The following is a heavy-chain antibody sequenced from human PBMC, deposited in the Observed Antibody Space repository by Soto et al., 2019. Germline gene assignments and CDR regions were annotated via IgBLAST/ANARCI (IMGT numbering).Heavy chain of an antibody. CDR2: INSDGSST. V-gene: IGHV3-74*01. Sequence: AGGSLRLSCAASGFTFSTYWMHWVRQAPGKGLVWVSRINSDGSSTSYADSVKGRFTISRDNAKNTLYLQMNSLRADDTAVYYCAKAWEVNWFDSWGKGTLVTVSS. J-gene: IGHJ5*01. CDR1: GFTFSTYW. D-gene: IGHD1-26*01. CDR3: AKAWEVNWFDS.